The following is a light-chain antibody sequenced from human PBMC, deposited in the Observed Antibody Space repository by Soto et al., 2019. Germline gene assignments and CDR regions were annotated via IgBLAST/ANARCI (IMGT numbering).Light chain of an antibody. CDR2: GNI. J-gene: IGLJ3*02. Sequence: QTVVTQPPSASGTPGQTVAISCSGTNSNIGSYTVNWYQQFPGTAPRLLIYGNIQRPSGVPDRFSGSKSDTSASLAISGLLSEDESDYYCAAWDDSLNAWVFGGGTKVTVL. CDR1: NSNIGSYT. CDR3: AAWDDSLNAWV. V-gene: IGLV1-44*01.